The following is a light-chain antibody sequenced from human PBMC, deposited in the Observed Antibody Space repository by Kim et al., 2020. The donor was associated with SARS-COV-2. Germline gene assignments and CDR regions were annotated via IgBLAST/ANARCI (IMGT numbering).Light chain of an antibody. V-gene: IGKV3-15*01. CDR2: RAS. Sequence: EIIMTQSPATLSVSPGERVTLSCRARQSVGNRLAWFQQKPGQPPRLLIYRASTRATGIPARFSGSGSGTEFTLTITSLQSEDSAVYFCQQYNDWPPWTFGQGTKVEI. CDR3: QQYNDWPPWT. J-gene: IGKJ1*01. CDR1: QSVGNR.